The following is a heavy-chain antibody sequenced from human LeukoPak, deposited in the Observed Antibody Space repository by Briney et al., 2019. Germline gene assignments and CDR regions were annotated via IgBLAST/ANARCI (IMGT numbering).Heavy chain of an antibody. D-gene: IGHD3-10*01. Sequence: KPSETLSLTCSVSGASITSSYWSWIRQTPGKGLEWIGNIYSGSTNYKPSFESRVTVSLDTSKNQFSLRLTSVTAADTALYYCARDGYGSGSYGWFDPWGQGTLVTVSS. V-gene: IGHV4-59*01. CDR1: GASITSSY. CDR2: IYSGST. J-gene: IGHJ5*02. CDR3: ARDGYGSGSYGWFDP.